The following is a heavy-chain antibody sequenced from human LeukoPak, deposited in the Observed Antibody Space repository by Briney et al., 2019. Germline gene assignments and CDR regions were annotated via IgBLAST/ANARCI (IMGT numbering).Heavy chain of an antibody. J-gene: IGHJ6*02. CDR1: GFTFSSYW. CDR3: ARDPYSGYDRSLDV. Sequence: SGGSLRLSCAASGFTFSSYWMHWVRQAPGKGLVWVSRINGDGSSTNYADSVRGRFTISRDNAKNTLYLQMNSLRAEDTAVFYRARDPYSGYDRSLDVWGQGTTVTVSS. V-gene: IGHV3-74*01. CDR2: INGDGSST. D-gene: IGHD5-12*01.